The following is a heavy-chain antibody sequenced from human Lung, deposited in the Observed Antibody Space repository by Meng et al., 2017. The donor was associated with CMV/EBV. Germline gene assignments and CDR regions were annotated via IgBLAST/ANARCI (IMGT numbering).Heavy chain of an antibody. Sequence: GESLKISCAASGFTFSSYDMHWVRQATGKGLEWVSAIGTAGDTYYPGSVKGRFTISRENAKNSLYLQMNSLRAGDTAVHYCARSATVTTLGSRYGMDVWGQETXVTVAS. CDR1: GFTFSSYD. CDR2: IGTAGDT. V-gene: IGHV3-13*01. CDR3: ARSATVTTLGSRYGMDV. D-gene: IGHD4-11*01. J-gene: IGHJ6*02.